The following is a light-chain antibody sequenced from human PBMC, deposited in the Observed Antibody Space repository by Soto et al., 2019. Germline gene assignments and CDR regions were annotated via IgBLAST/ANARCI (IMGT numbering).Light chain of an antibody. J-gene: IGLJ1*01. CDR1: SSDVGGYNY. CDR3: SSYTSSSAYV. V-gene: IGLV2-14*03. Sequence: QSALTQPASVSGSPGQSITISCTGTSSDVGGYNYVSWYPQHPGKAPKLMIYDVNNRPSGVSNRFSGSKSGNTASLTSSGLQAEDEADYYCSSYTSSSAYVFGTGTKVTVL. CDR2: DVN.